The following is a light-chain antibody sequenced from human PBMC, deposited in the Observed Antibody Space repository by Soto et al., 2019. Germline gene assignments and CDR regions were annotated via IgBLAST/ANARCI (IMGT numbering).Light chain of an antibody. Sequence: DIRMTQSPSTLSASVGDRVTITCRASQSISSWLAWYQQKPGKAPKLLIYKASSLESGVPSRFSGSGSGTDFVLTISSLQPEDSATYYCQQLDSMPITFGQGTRLAI. CDR3: QQLDSMPIT. CDR1: QSISSW. V-gene: IGKV1-5*03. J-gene: IGKJ5*01. CDR2: KAS.